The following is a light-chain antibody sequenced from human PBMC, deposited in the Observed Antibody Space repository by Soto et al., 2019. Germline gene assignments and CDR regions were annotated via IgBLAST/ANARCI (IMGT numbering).Light chain of an antibody. V-gene: IGKV1-5*03. J-gene: IGKJ1*01. Sequence: DIQMTQSPSTLSASAGDRVTITCRASQTISSWLAWYQQKPGKAPKLLIYKASTLESGVPSRFSGSGSGTEFTLTISSLQPGDVAAYYCQQYSSYPKTFGQGTKVEIK. CDR2: KAS. CDR1: QTISSW. CDR3: QQYSSYPKT.